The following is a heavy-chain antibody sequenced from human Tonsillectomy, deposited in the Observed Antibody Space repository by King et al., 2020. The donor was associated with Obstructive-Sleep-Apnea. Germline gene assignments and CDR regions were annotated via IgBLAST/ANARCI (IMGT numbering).Heavy chain of an antibody. Sequence: EVQLVESGGVVVQPGGSLRLSCAASGFTFDDYAMHWVRQAPGKGLEWVSLISWDGISTYYADSVKGRFTISRDNSKNSLSLQMNSLRPEDTALYYCAKDMGHDPSSFGMDVWGQGTTVTVSS. CDR1: GFTFDDYA. J-gene: IGHJ6*02. CDR2: ISWDGIST. CDR3: AKDMGHDPSSFGMDV. D-gene: IGHD3-10*01. V-gene: IGHV3-43D*03.